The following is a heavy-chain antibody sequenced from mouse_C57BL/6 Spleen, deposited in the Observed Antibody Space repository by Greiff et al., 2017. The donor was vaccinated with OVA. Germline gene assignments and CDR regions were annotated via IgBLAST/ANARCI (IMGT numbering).Heavy chain of an antibody. D-gene: IGHD2-4*01. J-gene: IGHJ1*03. CDR2: ISSGSSTI. Sequence: EVQLQESGGGLVKPGGSLKLSCAASGFTFSDYGMHWVRQAPEKGLEWVAYISSGSSTIYYADTVKGRFTISRDNAKNTLFLQMTSLRSEDTAMYYGARDGYDSWYFDVWGTGTTVTVSS. CDR1: GFTFSDYG. V-gene: IGHV5-17*01. CDR3: ARDGYDSWYFDV.